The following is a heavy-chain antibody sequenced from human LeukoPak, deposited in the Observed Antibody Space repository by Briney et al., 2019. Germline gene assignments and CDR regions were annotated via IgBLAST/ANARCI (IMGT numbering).Heavy chain of an antibody. CDR2: IYSGGST. V-gene: IGHV3-66*04. CDR3: ARPGRYSSSPFDY. CDR1: GFTVSSNY. J-gene: IGHJ4*02. D-gene: IGHD6-13*01. Sequence: GGSLRLSCAASGFTVSSNYMSWVRQAPGKGLEWVSVIYSGGSTYYADSVKGRFTISRDNSKNTLYLQMNSLRAEDTAVYYCARPGRYSSSPFDYWGQGTLVTVSS.